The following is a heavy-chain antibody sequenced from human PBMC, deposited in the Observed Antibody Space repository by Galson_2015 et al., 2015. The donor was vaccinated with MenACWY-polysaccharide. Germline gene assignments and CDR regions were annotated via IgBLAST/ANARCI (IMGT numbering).Heavy chain of an antibody. CDR3: AREVSSIVFHAFDT. D-gene: IGHD3-16*02. V-gene: IGHV3-33*01. CDR1: GSRFSNSG. Sequence: SLRLSCAASGSRFSNSGMHWVRQAPGKGLEWVAVIQYDGRKIVYADSVKGRFTISRDNSKNTLFLEMNSLGAEDTAVYYCAREVSSIVFHAFDTWGQWSMVTGSS. CDR2: IQYDGRKI. J-gene: IGHJ3*02.